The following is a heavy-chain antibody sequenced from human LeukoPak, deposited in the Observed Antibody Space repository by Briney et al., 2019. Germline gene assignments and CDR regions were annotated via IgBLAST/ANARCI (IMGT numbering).Heavy chain of an antibody. V-gene: IGHV4-30-4*01. Sequence: SQTLSPTCTLSGGSISTSDYYWSWIRQPPGKGLEWIGYIYYSGSTYYNPSLKSRVTISGDTSKNQFSLKLSSVTAADTAVYYCASAGDSSGYRFDYWGQGTLVTVSS. CDR2: IYYSGST. CDR1: GGSISTSDYY. D-gene: IGHD3-22*01. CDR3: ASAGDSSGYRFDY. J-gene: IGHJ4*02.